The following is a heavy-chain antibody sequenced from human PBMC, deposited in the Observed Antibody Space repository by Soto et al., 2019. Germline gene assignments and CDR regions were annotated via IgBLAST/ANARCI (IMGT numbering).Heavy chain of an antibody. CDR1: GGTFSSYA. CDR3: AADRIAAAGTRCYYYGMDV. CDR2: IIPIFGTA. Sequence: GASVKVSCKASGGTFSSYAISWVRQAPGQGLEWMGGIIPIFGTANYAQKFQGRVTITADESTSTAYMELSGLRSEDTAVYYCAADRIAAAGTRCYYYGMDVWGQGTTVTVSS. J-gene: IGHJ6*02. D-gene: IGHD6-13*01. V-gene: IGHV1-69*13.